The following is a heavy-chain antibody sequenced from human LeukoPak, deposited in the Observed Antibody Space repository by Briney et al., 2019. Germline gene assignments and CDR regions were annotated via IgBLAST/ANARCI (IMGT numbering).Heavy chain of an antibody. CDR2: INHSGST. D-gene: IGHD2-15*01. CDR1: GGSISSSNW. Sequence: PSGTLSLTCAVSGGSISSSNWWSWVRQPPGKGLEWIGEINHSGSTNYNPSLKSRVTISVDTSKNQFSLKLSSVTAADTAVYYCARARMPYCSGGSCYSGWFDPWGQGTLVTVSS. J-gene: IGHJ5*02. V-gene: IGHV4-4*02. CDR3: ARARMPYCSGGSCYSGWFDP.